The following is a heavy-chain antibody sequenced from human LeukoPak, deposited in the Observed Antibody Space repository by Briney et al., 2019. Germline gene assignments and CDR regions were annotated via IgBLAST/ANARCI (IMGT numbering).Heavy chain of an antibody. J-gene: IGHJ4*02. V-gene: IGHV3-53*01. D-gene: IGHD3-22*01. CDR2: IYSGGNT. Sequence: GGSLRLSCAASGFTVSSNYMSWVRQAPGKGLEWVSVIYSGGNTYYADSVKGRFSISRANSKNTLYLEMNSLTAEDTAVYYCARGLYYFDSSGYPRPRYSFDYWGQGTLVTVSS. CDR3: ARGLYYFDSSGYPRPRYSFDY. CDR1: GFTVSSNY.